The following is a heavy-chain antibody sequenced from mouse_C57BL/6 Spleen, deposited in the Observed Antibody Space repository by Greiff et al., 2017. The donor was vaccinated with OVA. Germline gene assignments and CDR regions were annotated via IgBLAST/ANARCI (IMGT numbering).Heavy chain of an antibody. CDR2: IHPNSGST. D-gene: IGHD1-1*01. CDR3: AREGDITTVVAFDY. J-gene: IGHJ2*01. V-gene: IGHV1-64*01. Sequence: QVQLQQPGAELVKPGASVKLSCKASGYTFTSYWMHWVKPRPGQGLEWIGMIHPNSGSTNYNEKFKSKATLTVDKSSSTAYMQLSSLTSEDSAVYYCAREGDITTVVAFDYWGQGTTLTVSS. CDR1: GYTFTSYW.